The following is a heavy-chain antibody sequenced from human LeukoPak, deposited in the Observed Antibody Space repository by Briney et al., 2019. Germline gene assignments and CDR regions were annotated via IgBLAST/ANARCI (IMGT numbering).Heavy chain of an antibody. Sequence: GGSLRLSCAASGFTFSSYSMNWVRQAPGKGLKWVSSISSSSSYIYYADSVKGRFTISRDNAMNTVFLQMNSLRAEDTAVYYCVRDVGYSAYDWGQGTLVTVSP. J-gene: IGHJ4*02. CDR2: ISSSSSYI. CDR3: VRDVGYSAYD. CDR1: GFTFSSYS. V-gene: IGHV3-21*01. D-gene: IGHD5-12*01.